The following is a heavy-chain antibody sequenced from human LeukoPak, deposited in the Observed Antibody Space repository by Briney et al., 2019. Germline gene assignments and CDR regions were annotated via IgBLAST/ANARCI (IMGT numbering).Heavy chain of an antibody. CDR3: ARVHSSGYYYFDY. V-gene: IGHV3-21*01. D-gene: IGHD3-22*01. J-gene: IGHJ4*02. CDR1: GFTFSSYS. Sequence: PGGSLRLSCAASGFTFSSYSMNWVRQAPGKGLEWVSSISRSSRSSTYMYYADSVKGRFTISRDNAKNSLYPQMNSLRAEDTAVYYCARVHSSGYYYFDYWGQGTLVTVSS. CDR2: ISRSSRSSTYM.